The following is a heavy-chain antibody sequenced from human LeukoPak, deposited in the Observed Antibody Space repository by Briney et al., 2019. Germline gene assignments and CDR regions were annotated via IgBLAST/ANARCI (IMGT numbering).Heavy chain of an antibody. V-gene: IGHV5-51*01. CDR3: ARLMGYYGSGSHYFSPWMDY. CDR1: GYSFTSYW. J-gene: IGHJ4*02. CDR2: IYPGDSDT. Sequence: GESLKISCKGSGYSFTSYWIGWVRQMPGKGLEWMGIIYPGDSDTRYSPSFQGQVTISADKSISTAYLQWSSLKASDTAMYYCARLMGYYGSGSHYFSPWMDYWGQGTLVTVSS. D-gene: IGHD3-10*01.